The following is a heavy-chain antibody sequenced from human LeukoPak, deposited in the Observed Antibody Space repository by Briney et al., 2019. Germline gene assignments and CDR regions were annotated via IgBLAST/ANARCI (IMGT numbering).Heavy chain of an antibody. CDR2: ISSSSSTI. V-gene: IGHV3-48*01. J-gene: IGHJ6*03. Sequence: GGSLRLSCAASGFTFSSYSMNWVRQAPGKGLEWVSYISSSSSTIYYADSVKGRFTISRDNAKNSLYLQMNSLRAEDTAVYYCARVYGRGAMVFYYYYMDVWGKGTTVTVSS. D-gene: IGHD5-18*01. CDR3: ARVYGRGAMVFYYYYMDV. CDR1: GFTFSSYS.